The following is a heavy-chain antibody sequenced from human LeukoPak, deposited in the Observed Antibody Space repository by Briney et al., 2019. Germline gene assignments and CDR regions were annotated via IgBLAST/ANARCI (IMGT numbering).Heavy chain of an antibody. CDR2: IKQDGSEK. D-gene: IGHD3-10*01. Sequence: GGSLRLSCAASGFTFSSYWMSWVRQAPGKGLEWVANIKQDGSEKYYVDSVKGRFTISRDNAKNSLYLQMNSLRAEDTAVYYCARVVRGVIIWDYYYMDVWGKGTTVTVSS. CDR1: GFTFSSYW. J-gene: IGHJ6*03. V-gene: IGHV3-7*01. CDR3: ARVVRGVIIWDYYYMDV.